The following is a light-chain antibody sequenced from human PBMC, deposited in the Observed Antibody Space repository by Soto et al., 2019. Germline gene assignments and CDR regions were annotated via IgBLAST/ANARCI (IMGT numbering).Light chain of an antibody. Sequence: DTQLTQSPSFLSASVGDRVTITCRASQGISSYLAWYQQKPGKAPKLLIYATSTLQSGVPSRFSGSESGTEFTLTISSLQPEDVATYFCLQLNSYPLTFGGGTRVEIK. J-gene: IGKJ4*01. V-gene: IGKV1-9*01. CDR3: LQLNSYPLT. CDR2: ATS. CDR1: QGISSY.